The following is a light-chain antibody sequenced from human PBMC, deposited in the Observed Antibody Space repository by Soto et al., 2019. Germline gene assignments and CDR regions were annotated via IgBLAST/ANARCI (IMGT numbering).Light chain of an antibody. Sequence: DIHMTQNPSSLFASVGDRVTITCRPSQGISSYLNWYQQEPGKAPKLLIYAASSLQSGVPSRFSGSGSGTDFTLTISSLQPEDFATYYCQQSYSTPLTCGGGTKV. CDR1: QGISSY. CDR3: QQSYSTPLT. CDR2: AAS. V-gene: IGKV1-39*01. J-gene: IGKJ4*01.